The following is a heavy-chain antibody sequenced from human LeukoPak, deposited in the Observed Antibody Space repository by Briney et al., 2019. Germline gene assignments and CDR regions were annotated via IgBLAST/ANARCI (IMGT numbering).Heavy chain of an antibody. V-gene: IGHV3-7*01. CDR2: IKQDGSEK. CDR3: ARYCSSTSCYRSNWFDP. J-gene: IGHJ5*02. Sequence: GGSLRLSCAASGFTFSSYWMSWVRQAPGKGLEWVANIKQDGSEKYYVDSVKGRFTISRDNAKNSLYLQMNSLRAEDTAVYYCARYCSSTSCYRSNWFDPWGQGTLVTVSS. CDR1: GFTFSSYW. D-gene: IGHD2-2*02.